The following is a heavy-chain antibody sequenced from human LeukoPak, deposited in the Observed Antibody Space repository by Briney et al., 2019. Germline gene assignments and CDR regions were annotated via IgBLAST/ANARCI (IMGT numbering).Heavy chain of an antibody. CDR2: ISSSSSNI. CDR3: ARWVIYGGNSDYYYYMDV. J-gene: IGHJ6*03. V-gene: IGHV3-48*04. CDR1: GFTFSTYS. D-gene: IGHD4-23*01. Sequence: PGGSLRLSCAASGFTFSTYSMNWVRQAPGKGLEWVSYISSSSSNIFYADSVKGRFTISRDNAKNTLYLQMNSLRAEDTAVYYCARWVIYGGNSDYYYYMDVWGKGTTVTVSS.